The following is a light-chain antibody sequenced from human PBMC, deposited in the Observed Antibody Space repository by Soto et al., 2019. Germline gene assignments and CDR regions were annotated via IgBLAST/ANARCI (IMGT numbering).Light chain of an antibody. CDR2: AAS. J-gene: IGKJ1*01. V-gene: IGKV1-39*01. CDR3: QQSYSTPWT. Sequence: DIQMTQSPSSLSASVGDRVTITCRARQSLSSYLNWYQQKPAKAPKLLIYAASSLQSGVPSRFSGSGSGTDFTLTISSLQPEDFATYYCQQSYSTPWTFGQGTKVEIK. CDR1: QSLSSY.